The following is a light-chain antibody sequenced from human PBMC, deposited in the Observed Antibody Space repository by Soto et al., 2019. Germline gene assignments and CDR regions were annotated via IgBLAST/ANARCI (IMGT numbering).Light chain of an antibody. CDR1: QSVSSSL. CDR3: HQYGSSPLT. Sequence: EIVLTQSPGTLSLSPGEGATLSCRASQSVSSSLLAWFQQKPGQAPRLLIHDVSSRATGIPDRFSGSGSGIDCTLSISRREPEDFAVYYCHQYGSSPLTFGQGTKLEIK. CDR2: DVS. J-gene: IGKJ2*01. V-gene: IGKV3-20*01.